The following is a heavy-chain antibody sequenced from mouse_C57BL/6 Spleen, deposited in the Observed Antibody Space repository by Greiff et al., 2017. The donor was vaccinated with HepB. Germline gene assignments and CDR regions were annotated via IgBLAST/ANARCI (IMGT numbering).Heavy chain of an antibody. V-gene: IGHV1-55*01. CDR3: AKYGIYFDY. J-gene: IGHJ2*01. CDR2: IYPGSGST. D-gene: IGHD1-1*01. Sequence: QVQLKQPGAELVKPGASVKMSCKASGYTFTSYWITLVKQRPGQGLEWIGDIYPGSGSTNYNEKFKSKATLTVDTSSSTAYMQLSSLTSEDSAVYYCAKYGIYFDYWGQGTTLTVSS. CDR1: GYTFTSYW.